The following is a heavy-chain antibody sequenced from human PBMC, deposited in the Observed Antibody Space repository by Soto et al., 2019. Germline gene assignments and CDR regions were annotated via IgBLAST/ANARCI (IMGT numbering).Heavy chain of an antibody. D-gene: IGHD2-2*02. Sequence: GGSLRLSCAASGFTLSSYAMSWVRQAPGKGLEWVSAISGSGGSTYYADSVKGRFTISRDNSKNTLYLQMNSLRAEDTAVYYCAKDLYLRPVAPAYCFDYWGQGTLVTVSS. CDR2: ISGSGGST. CDR1: GFTLSSYA. V-gene: IGHV3-23*01. J-gene: IGHJ4*02. CDR3: AKDLYLRPVAPAYCFDY.